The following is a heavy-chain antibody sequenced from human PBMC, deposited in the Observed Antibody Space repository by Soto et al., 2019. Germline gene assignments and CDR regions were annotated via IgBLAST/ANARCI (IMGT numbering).Heavy chain of an antibody. CDR2: ISGSGGST. CDR1: GFTFSSYA. Sequence: GGSLRLSCAASGFTFSSYAMSWVRQAPGKGLEWVSAISGSGGSTYYADSVKGRFTISRDNSKNTLYLQMNSLRAEDTAVYYCAKVEDPFVYLELFSWFDPWGQGTLVTVSS. CDR3: AKVEDPFVYLELFSWFDP. J-gene: IGHJ5*02. V-gene: IGHV3-23*01. D-gene: IGHD1-7*01.